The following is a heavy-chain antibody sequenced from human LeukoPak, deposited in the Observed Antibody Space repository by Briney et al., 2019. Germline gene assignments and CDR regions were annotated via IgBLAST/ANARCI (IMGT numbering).Heavy chain of an antibody. J-gene: IGHJ4*02. CDR1: GFTFSSYA. CDR2: ISYDGSNK. V-gene: IGHV3-30-3*01. Sequence: GGSLRLSCAASGFTFSSYAMHWVRQAPGKGLEWVAVISYDGSNKYYADSVKGRFTISRDNSKNTLYLQMNSLRAEDTAVYYCARVYWVNYFDYWGQGTLVTVSS. D-gene: IGHD2-8*02. CDR3: ARVYWVNYFDY.